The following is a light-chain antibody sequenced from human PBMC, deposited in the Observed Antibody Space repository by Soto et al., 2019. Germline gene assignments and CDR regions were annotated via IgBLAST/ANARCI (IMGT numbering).Light chain of an antibody. CDR3: QQSYSTPPIT. CDR2: DAS. V-gene: IGKV1-39*01. J-gene: IGKJ5*01. CDR1: QSISRW. Sequence: DIQMTQSPSTLSASVGDRVTITCRASQSISRWLAWYQEKAGKARKLLIFDASNLESGVPSRFSGGGSGTEFTLTISSLQPEDFATYYCQQSYSTPPITFGQGTRLEIK.